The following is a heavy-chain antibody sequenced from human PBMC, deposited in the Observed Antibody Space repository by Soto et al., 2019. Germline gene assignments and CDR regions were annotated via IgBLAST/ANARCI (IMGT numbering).Heavy chain of an antibody. CDR2: IRNKANSYTT. V-gene: IGHV3-72*01. Sequence: EVQLVESGGGLVQPGGSLRLSCVVSGFTFSDHYMDWVRQAPGKGLEWVGRIRNKANSYTTVYAASVKGRFTISRDDSKNSMYLQMNSLKIEDTAVYYCVRGSNSRYLMTTWDYWGQGTLVTVSS. CDR1: GFTFSDHY. J-gene: IGHJ4*02. D-gene: IGHD4-17*01. CDR3: VRGSNSRYLMTTWDY.